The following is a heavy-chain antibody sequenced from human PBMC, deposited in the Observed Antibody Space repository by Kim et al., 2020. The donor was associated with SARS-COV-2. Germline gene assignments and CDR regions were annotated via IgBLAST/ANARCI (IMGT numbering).Heavy chain of an antibody. Sequence: SETLSLTCTVSGGSISSYYWSWIRQPPGKGLEWIGYIYYSGSTNYNPSLKSRVTISVDTSKNQFSLKLSSVTAADTAVYYCARDGTMVRGGDAFDIWGQGTMVTVSS. CDR3: ARDGTMVRGGDAFDI. CDR2: IYYSGST. V-gene: IGHV4-59*13. D-gene: IGHD3-10*01. J-gene: IGHJ3*02. CDR1: GGSISSYY.